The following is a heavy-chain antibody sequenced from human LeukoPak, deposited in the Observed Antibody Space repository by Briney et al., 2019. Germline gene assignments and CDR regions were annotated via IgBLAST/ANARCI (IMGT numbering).Heavy chain of an antibody. CDR1: GGSISSSSYC. D-gene: IGHD6-19*01. J-gene: IGHJ5*02. CDR3: ARDKGRSAAAVAGTRWFDP. V-gene: IGHV4-39*07. Sequence: SETLSLTCTVSGGSISSSSYCWGWIRQPPGKGLEWIGSIYYSGSTYYNPSLKSRVTISVDTSKNQFSLKLSSVTAADTAVYYCARDKGRSAAAVAGTRWFDPWGQGTLVTVSS. CDR2: IYYSGST.